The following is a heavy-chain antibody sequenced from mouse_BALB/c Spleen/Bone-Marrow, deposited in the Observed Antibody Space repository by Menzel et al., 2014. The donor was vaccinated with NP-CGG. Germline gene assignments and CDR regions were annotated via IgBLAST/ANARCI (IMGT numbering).Heavy chain of an antibody. D-gene: IGHD4-1*01. CDR1: GYTFTDYN. CDR2: IHPNYDST. V-gene: IGHV1-18*01. Sequence: EVQRVESGAELVKPGASVQISCKASGYTFTDYNMDWVKQSHGKSLEWIGDIHPNYDSTTYNQKFKGKATLTVDKSSSTAYMELRSLTSEDTAVYYCTRGTGYAMDYWGQGTSVTVSS. CDR3: TRGTGYAMDY. J-gene: IGHJ4*01.